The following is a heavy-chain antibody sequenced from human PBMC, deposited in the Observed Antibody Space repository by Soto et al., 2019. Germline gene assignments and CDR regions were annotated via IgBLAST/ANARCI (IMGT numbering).Heavy chain of an antibody. V-gene: IGHV4-59*01. CDR1: GGSISSYY. Sequence: SETLSLTCTVSGGSISSYYWSWIRQPPGKGLEWIGYIYYSGSTNYNPSLKSRVTISVDTSKNQFSLKLSSVTAADTAVYYCARAVDTAMAMDVWGQGTTVTVS. CDR2: IYYSGST. J-gene: IGHJ6*02. D-gene: IGHD5-18*01. CDR3: ARAVDTAMAMDV.